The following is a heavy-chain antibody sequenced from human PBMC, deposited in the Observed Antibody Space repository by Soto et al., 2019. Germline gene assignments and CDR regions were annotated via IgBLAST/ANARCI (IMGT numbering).Heavy chain of an antibody. CDR2: IYPGDSDT. Sequence: PGESLKISCKGSGYSFTSYWIGWVLQIPWKGLEWMGIIYPGDSDTRYSPSFQGQVTISADKSISTAYLQWSSLKASDTAMYYCARQTHCSSTSCDVGYYYGMDVWGQGTTVTVSS. CDR1: GYSFTSYW. V-gene: IGHV5-51*01. J-gene: IGHJ6*02. D-gene: IGHD2-2*01. CDR3: ARQTHCSSTSCDVGYYYGMDV.